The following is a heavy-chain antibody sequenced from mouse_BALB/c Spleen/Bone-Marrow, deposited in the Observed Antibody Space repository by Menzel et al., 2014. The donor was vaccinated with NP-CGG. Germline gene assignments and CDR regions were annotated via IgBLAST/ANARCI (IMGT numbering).Heavy chain of an antibody. V-gene: IGHV10S3*01. D-gene: IGHD2-4*01. CDR2: IRSKNNNYAT. Sequence: EVKVVESGGGLVQPKGSLKLSCAASGFTFNTNAMNWVRQAPGKGLEWVARIRSKNNNYATYYADSVKDRFTISRDDSQSMLYLQMNNLKTGDTAMYYCVRGDDYDAWFTYWGQGTLVTVSA. CDR3: VRGDDYDAWFTY. J-gene: IGHJ3*01. CDR1: GFTFNTNA.